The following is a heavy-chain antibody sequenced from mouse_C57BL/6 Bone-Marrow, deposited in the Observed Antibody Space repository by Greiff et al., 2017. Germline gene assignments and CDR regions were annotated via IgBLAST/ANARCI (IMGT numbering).Heavy chain of an antibody. CDR3: ARREYYGSSSYCFDY. Sequence: QVQLQQSGAELARPGASVKMSCKASGYTFTSYTMHWVKQRPGQGLEWIGYINSSSGYNKYNQKFKDKATLTADKSSSTAYMQLRSLTSEDSAVYYCARREYYGSSSYCFDYWGQGTTLTVSS. CDR1: GYTFTSYT. V-gene: IGHV1-4*01. CDR2: INSSSGYN. D-gene: IGHD1-1*01. J-gene: IGHJ2*01.